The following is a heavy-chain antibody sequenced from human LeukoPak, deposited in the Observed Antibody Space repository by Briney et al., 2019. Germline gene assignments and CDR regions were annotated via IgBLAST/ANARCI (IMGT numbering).Heavy chain of an antibody. Sequence: SETLSLTCTVSGASISSYYWSWIRQAPGKGLEWIGCIYNSGSTNYNPSLKSRVTISVDTSKNQFSLKLPSVTAADTAVYYCARVGDSSSFRDRPAFDIWGQGTMVTVSS. D-gene: IGHD6-13*01. V-gene: IGHV4-59*01. CDR1: GASISSYY. CDR3: ARVGDSSSFRDRPAFDI. J-gene: IGHJ3*02. CDR2: IYNSGST.